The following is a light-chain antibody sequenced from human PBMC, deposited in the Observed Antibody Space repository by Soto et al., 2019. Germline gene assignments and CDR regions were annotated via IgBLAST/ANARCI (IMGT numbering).Light chain of an antibody. CDR2: DDD. J-gene: IGLJ1*01. V-gene: IGLV1-51*01. CDR1: SSNIGGNS. Sequence: QSVLAQPPSVSAAPGQRVTISCSGSSSNIGGNSVSWYQQLPGTAPKLLIYDDDKRPSGIPDRFSGSKSGTSATLGITGFQTGDEADYYCGSWDSSLSAYVFGTGTKVT. CDR3: GSWDSSLSAYV.